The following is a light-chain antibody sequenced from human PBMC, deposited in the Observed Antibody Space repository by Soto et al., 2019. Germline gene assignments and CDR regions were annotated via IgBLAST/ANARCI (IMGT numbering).Light chain of an antibody. CDR1: NIGSKS. J-gene: IGLJ3*02. Sequence: SYELTQPPSVSVAPGKTASITCGGNNIGSKSVHWYQQKPGQAPRLVISYDNDRPSGIPERFSGSDSGNTATLTISRVEGGDEADYYCQVWDSSSDHVVFGGGTKLTVL. CDR2: YDN. V-gene: IGLV3-21*04. CDR3: QVWDSSSDHVV.